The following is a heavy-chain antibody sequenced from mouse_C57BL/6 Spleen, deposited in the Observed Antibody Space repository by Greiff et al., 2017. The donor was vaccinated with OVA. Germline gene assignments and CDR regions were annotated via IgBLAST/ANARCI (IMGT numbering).Heavy chain of an antibody. CDR3: TMGHYGPVDY. CDR2: IDPETGGT. CDR1: GYTFTDYE. D-gene: IGHD1-1*01. J-gene: IGHJ2*01. Sequence: VKLMESGAELVRPGASVTLSCKASGYTFTDYEMHWVKQTPVHGLEWIGAIDPETGGTAYNQKFKGKAILTADKSSSTAYMELRSLTSEDSAVYYCTMGHYGPVDYWGQGTTLTVSS. V-gene: IGHV1-15*01.